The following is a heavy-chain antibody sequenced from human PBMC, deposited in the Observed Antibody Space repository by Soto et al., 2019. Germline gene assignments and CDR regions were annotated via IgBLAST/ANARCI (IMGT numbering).Heavy chain of an antibody. CDR2: IYYRGST. D-gene: IGHD1-26*01. J-gene: IGHJ6*02. V-gene: IGHV4-59*01. CDR1: GGSISGYY. Sequence: SETLSLTCNVSGGSISGYYWSWIRQSPGKGLEYIGYIYYRGSTNYNSSLKSRVTMSVDTSRNQFSLKMNSVTAADTAIYYCARQQLLPFYYALDVWGQGTTVTVSS. CDR3: ARQQLLPFYYALDV.